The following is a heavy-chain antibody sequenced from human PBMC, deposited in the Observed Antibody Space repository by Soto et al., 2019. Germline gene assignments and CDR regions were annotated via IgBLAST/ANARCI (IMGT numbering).Heavy chain of an antibody. CDR3: ANLLTGVRSPRPYYYYGMDV. D-gene: IGHD7-27*01. CDR2: ISGSGGST. J-gene: IGHJ6*02. CDR1: GFTFSSYA. Sequence: EVQLLESGGGLVQPGGSLRLSCAASGFTFSSYAMSWVRQAPGKGLEWVSAISGSGGSTYYADSVKGRFTISRDNSKNTLYLQMNSLRAEDTAVYYCANLLTGVRSPRPYYYYGMDVWGQGTTVTVSS. V-gene: IGHV3-23*01.